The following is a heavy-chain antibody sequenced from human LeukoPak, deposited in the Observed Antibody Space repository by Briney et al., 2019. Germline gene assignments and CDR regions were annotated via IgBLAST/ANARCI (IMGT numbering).Heavy chain of an antibody. CDR3: ASITGTRGKDV. V-gene: IGHV3-30*03. D-gene: IGHD1-7*01. CDR2: ISYDGSNK. CDR1: GFTFSSYC. Sequence: PGGSLRLSCAASGFTFSSYCMHWVRQAPGKGLEWVAVISYDGSNKYYADSVKGRFTISRDNSKNTLYLQMNSLRAEDTAVYYCASITGTRGKDVWGQGTTVTVSS. J-gene: IGHJ6*02.